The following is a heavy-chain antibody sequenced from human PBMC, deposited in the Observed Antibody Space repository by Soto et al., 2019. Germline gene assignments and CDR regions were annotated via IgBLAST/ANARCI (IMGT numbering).Heavy chain of an antibody. CDR2: IWYDGSNK. CDR3: ARDNSSSWYGQTNWFDP. V-gene: IGHV3-33*01. CDR1: GFTFSSYG. J-gene: IGHJ5*02. Sequence: QVQLVESGGGVVQPGRSLRLSCAASGFTFSSYGMHWVRQAPGKGLEWVAVIWYDGSNKYYADSVKGRFTISRDNSKNTRYLQMNSLRAEDTAVYYCARDNSSSWYGQTNWFDPWGQGPLVTVSS. D-gene: IGHD6-13*01.